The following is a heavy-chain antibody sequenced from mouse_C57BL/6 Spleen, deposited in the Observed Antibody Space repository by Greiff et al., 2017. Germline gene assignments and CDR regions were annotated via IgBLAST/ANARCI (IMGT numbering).Heavy chain of an antibody. CDR2: IYPGDGNT. V-gene: IGHV1-82*01. CDR1: GYAFTSSW. D-gene: IGHD2-4*01. J-gene: IGHJ1*03. CDR3: AREGYDWDGCWFAG. Sequence: QVQLQQSGPELVKPGASVKLSCKASGYAFTSSWMHWVKQRPGQGLEWIGRIYPGDGNTNYNEKFKGKATLTADKSSSTAYMQLSSLTSEDSAVYCCAREGYDWDGCWFAGWGNGATVSVS.